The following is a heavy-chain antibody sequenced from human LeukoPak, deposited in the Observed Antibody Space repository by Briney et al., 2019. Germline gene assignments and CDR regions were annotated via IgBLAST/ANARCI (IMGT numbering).Heavy chain of an antibody. V-gene: IGHV3-30*18. CDR3: EKGRVHIYY. J-gene: IGHJ4*02. Sequence: GGSLRLSCAASGFTFSSYGMHWVRQAPGKGLEWVAVISYDGSNKYYADSVKGRFTISRDNSKNTLYLQMNSLRAEDTAVYYCEKGRVHIYYWGQGTLVTVSS. CDR1: GFTFSSYG. D-gene: IGHD1-1*01. CDR2: ISYDGSNK.